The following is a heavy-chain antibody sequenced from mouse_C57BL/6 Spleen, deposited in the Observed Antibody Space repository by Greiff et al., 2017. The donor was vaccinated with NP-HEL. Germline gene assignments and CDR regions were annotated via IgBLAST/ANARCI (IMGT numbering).Heavy chain of an antibody. J-gene: IGHJ2*01. CDR1: GYTFTSYW. V-gene: IGHV1-64*01. CDR3: ARSGTTGEATNFDY. Sequence: QVQLKQPGAELVKPGASVKLSCKASGYTFTSYWMHWVKQRPGQGLEWIGMIHPNSGSTNYNEKFKSKATLTVDKSSSTAYMQLSSLTSEDSAVYCCARSGTTGEATNFDYWGQGTTLTVSS. CDR2: IHPNSGST. D-gene: IGHD1-1*01.